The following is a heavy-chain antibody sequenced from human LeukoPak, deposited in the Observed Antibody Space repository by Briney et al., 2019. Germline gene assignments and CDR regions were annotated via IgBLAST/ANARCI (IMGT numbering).Heavy chain of an antibody. J-gene: IGHJ4*02. CDR1: GCSFTAFY. CDR2: IHPRSGDT. CDR3: ARDGDYGTGSYYRGCIDS. D-gene: IGHD3-10*01. V-gene: IGHV1-2*02. Sequence: EASVKVSCKASGCSFTAFYLHWVRQAPGQGLEWMGWIHPRSGDTTYAQKFQGRVTLTRDTSISTAYMDLSSLRSDDTAVYYCARDGDYGTGSYYRGCIDSWGQGTPVTVSP.